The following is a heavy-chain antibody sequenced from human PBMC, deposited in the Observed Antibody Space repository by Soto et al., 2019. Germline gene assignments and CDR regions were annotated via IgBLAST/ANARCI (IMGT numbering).Heavy chain of an antibody. V-gene: IGHV1-69*02. D-gene: IGHD2-2*01. Sequence: SVKVSCKASGGTFSSYTISWVRQAPGQGLEWMGRIIPILGIANYAQKFQGRVTITADKSTSTAYMELSSLRSEDTAVYYCASSRVPAAMLPYYFDYWGQGTLVTVSS. CDR3: ASSRVPAAMLPYYFDY. J-gene: IGHJ4*02. CDR1: GGTFSSYT. CDR2: IIPILGIA.